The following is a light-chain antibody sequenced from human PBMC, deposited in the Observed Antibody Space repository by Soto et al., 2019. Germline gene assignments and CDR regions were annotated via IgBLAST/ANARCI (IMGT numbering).Light chain of an antibody. Sequence: EVVMTQSPATLSVSPGERATLSCRASENINNRLAWYQQTPGQAPRLLICGASTRATGIPDRFRGSGSGTEFTLTIGSLQSEDFAVYYCQQYSDWPPWTFGQGTKVEIK. CDR1: ENINNR. CDR2: GAS. CDR3: QQYSDWPPWT. V-gene: IGKV3-15*01. J-gene: IGKJ1*01.